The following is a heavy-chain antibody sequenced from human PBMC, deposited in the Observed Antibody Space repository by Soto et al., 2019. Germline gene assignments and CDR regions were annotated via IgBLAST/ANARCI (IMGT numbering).Heavy chain of an antibody. D-gene: IGHD3-22*01. CDR2: IIPIFGTA. V-gene: IGHV1-69*06. CDR1: GGTFSSYA. J-gene: IGHJ4*02. CDR3: ARASQPVHYYDSSGYCADY. Sequence: SVKVSCKASGGTFSSYAISWVRQAPGQGLEWMGGIIPIFGTANYAQKFQGRVTITADKSTSTAYMELSSLRSEDTAVYYCARASQPVHYYDSSGYCADYWGQGTLVTVSA.